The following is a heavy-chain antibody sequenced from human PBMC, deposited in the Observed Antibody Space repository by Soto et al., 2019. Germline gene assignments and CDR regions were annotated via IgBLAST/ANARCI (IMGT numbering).Heavy chain of an antibody. CDR1: CGSISSYY. Sequence: PLEALSVTCALSCGSISSYYWSSFRQPPGKGLEWIGYIYYSGSTNYNPSLKSRVTISVDTSKNQFSLKLSSVTAADTAVYYCARDQEDWGPDCSGGSCYPMRYYYYYMDVWGKGTTVTVSS. CDR3: ARDQEDWGPDCSGGSCYPMRYYYYYMDV. J-gene: IGHJ6*03. D-gene: IGHD2-15*01. CDR2: IYYSGST. V-gene: IGHV4-59*01.